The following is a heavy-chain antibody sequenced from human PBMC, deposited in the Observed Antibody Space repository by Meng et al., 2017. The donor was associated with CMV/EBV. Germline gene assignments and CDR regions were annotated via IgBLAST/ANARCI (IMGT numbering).Heavy chain of an antibody. V-gene: IGHV4-59*11. D-gene: IGHD1-1*01. Sequence: QGQGTGSGQGLVNPSETLPVPCRVSGGSIRTHYWRWVRQTPGKGLEWIASIHYTGRADYSPSLKSRLTISVDTSDSQLSLKLSSVTPADTAMYYCAERGGGYWGQGILVTVSS. J-gene: IGHJ4*02. CDR3: AERGGGY. CDR1: GGSIRTHY. CDR2: IHYTGRA.